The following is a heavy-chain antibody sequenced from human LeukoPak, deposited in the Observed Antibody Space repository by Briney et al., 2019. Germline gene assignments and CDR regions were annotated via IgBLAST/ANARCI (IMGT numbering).Heavy chain of an antibody. V-gene: IGHV1-24*01. CDR3: ATDLIYSSGWLTGYGNWFDP. Sequence: ASVKVSCKVSGYTLTELSMHWVRQAPGKGLEWMGGFDPEDGETIYAQKFQGRVTMTEDTSTDTAYMELSSLRSEDTAVYYCATDLIYSSGWLTGYGNWFDPWGQGTLVTVSS. CDR2: FDPEDGET. D-gene: IGHD6-19*01. CDR1: GYTLTELS. J-gene: IGHJ5*02.